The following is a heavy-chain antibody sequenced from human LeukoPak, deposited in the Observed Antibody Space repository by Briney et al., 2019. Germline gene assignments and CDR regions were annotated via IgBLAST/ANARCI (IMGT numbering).Heavy chain of an antibody. Sequence: SETLSLTCTVSGGSISSYYWSWIRQPPGKGLEWIGYIYYSGSTNYNPSLKSRVTISVDTSKNRFSLKLSSVTAADTAVYYCARRDGYNEGDYWGRGTLVTVSS. CDR3: ARRDGYNEGDY. CDR1: GGSISSYY. D-gene: IGHD5-24*01. J-gene: IGHJ4*02. CDR2: IYYSGST. V-gene: IGHV4-59*01.